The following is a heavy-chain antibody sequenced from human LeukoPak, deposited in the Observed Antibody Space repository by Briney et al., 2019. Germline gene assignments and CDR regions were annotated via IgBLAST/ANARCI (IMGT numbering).Heavy chain of an antibody. J-gene: IGHJ4*02. D-gene: IGHD3-10*01. CDR1: GGSITSYY. Sequence: PSETLSLTCTVSGGSITSYYWSWIRQPPGKGPEWMGYIYSSGSTNYNPSLKSRVSISVDTSKNQFSLKLSSVTAADTAVYYCARSPYGSGSQYYLDYWGQGTLVTVSS. CDR2: IYSSGST. V-gene: IGHV4-59*01. CDR3: ARSPYGSGSQYYLDY.